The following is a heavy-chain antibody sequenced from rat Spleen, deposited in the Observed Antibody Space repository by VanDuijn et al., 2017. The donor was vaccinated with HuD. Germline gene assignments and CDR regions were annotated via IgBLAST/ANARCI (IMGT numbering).Heavy chain of an antibody. CDR1: GFTFSNYY. Sequence: EVKLVESGGGLVQPGRSLRLSCAASGFTFSNYYMAWVRQAPTKGLEWVAYISAGGDNTYYRDSVKGRFTISRDNAKSTLYLQMGSLRSEDTATYYCARANLAYWGQGVMVTVSA. CDR2: ISAGGDNT. V-gene: IGHV5-25*01. CDR3: ARANLAY. J-gene: IGHJ2*01.